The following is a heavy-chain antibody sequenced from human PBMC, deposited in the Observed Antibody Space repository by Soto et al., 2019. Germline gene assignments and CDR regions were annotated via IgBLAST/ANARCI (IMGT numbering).Heavy chain of an antibody. D-gene: IGHD2-15*01. J-gene: IGHJ5*02. CDR1: GFSLSTSGLG. CDR3: AHRRAYCSGGSCYSIWFDP. CDR2: IYWDDDK. V-gene: IGHV2-5*02. Sequence: SGPTLVNPTQTLTLTCTFSGFSLSTSGLGVGWIRQPPGKALEWLALIYWDDDKRYSPSLKSRLTITKDTSKNQVVLTMTNMDPVDTATYYCAHRRAYCSGGSCYSIWFDPWGQGTLVTVSS.